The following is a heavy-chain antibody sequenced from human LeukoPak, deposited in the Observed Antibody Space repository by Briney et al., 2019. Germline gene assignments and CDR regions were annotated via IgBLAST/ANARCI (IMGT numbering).Heavy chain of an antibody. CDR2: IYTSGST. Sequence: PSQTLSLTCTVSGGSISSGSYYWSWIRQPAGKGLERIGRIYTSGSTNYNPSLKSRVTISVDTSKNQFSLKLSSVTAADTAVYYCARAGIRLHYFDYWGQGTLVTVSS. CDR3: ARAGIRLHYFDY. J-gene: IGHJ4*02. CDR1: GGSISSGSYY. V-gene: IGHV4-61*02. D-gene: IGHD4-11*01.